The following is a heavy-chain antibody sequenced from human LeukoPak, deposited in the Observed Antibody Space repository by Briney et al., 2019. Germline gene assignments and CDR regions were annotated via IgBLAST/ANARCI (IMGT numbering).Heavy chain of an antibody. Sequence: SETLSLTCTASGGSISSSDYYWGWIRQPPGKGLEWLGNIYYTGSTSYNPSLKSRVTISVDTSKNQLSLHLSSVTAADTAVYYCARENYCTNGVCWAFDPWGQGTLVTVSS. J-gene: IGHJ5*02. CDR3: ARENYCTNGVCWAFDP. CDR1: GGSISSSDYY. V-gene: IGHV4-39*07. D-gene: IGHD2-8*01. CDR2: IYYTGST.